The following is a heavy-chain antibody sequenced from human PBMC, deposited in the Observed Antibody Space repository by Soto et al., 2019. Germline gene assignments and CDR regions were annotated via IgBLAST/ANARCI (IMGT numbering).Heavy chain of an antibody. CDR2: IYYSGST. V-gene: IGHV4-31*03. CDR1: GGSLSSGGYF. J-gene: IGHJ4*02. CDR3: ARRNNHYDYATYNFDY. D-gene: IGHD3-16*01. Sequence: ASENLSLTCTVSGGSLSSGGYFWCWIRQHPGKGLEWIGYIYYSGSTYYNPSLKSRVTISVDTSKNQFSLKLSSVTAADTAVYYCARRNNHYDYATYNFDYWGQGTLVTVSS.